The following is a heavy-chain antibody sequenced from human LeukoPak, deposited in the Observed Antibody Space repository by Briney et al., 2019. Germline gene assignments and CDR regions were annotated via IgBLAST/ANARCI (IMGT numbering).Heavy chain of an antibody. D-gene: IGHD3-22*01. CDR1: GFPFNDYY. J-gene: IGHJ4*02. V-gene: IGHV3-11*01. CDR3: AKRGVVIRVILVGFHKEAYYFDS. CDR2: IPSIGAI. Sequence: PGGSLRLSCVASGFPFNDYYMSWIRQAPGKGLECVSYIPSIGAIYYADSVKGRFTISRDNPKNTLYLQMNSLRAEDTAVYFCAKRGVVIRVILVGFHKEAYYFDSWGQGALVTVSS.